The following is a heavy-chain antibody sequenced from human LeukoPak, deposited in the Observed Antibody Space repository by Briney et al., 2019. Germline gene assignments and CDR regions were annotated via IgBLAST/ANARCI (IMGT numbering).Heavy chain of an antibody. Sequence: GGSLRLSCVASGFTFSSYAMSWVRQAPGKGLEWVSAISGSGGSTYYADSVKGRFTISRDNSKNTLYLQMNSQRAEDTAVYYCAKEGFLEWLLDYWGQGTLVTVSS. CDR1: GFTFSSYA. V-gene: IGHV3-23*01. CDR2: ISGSGGST. J-gene: IGHJ4*02. D-gene: IGHD3-3*01. CDR3: AKEGFLEWLLDY.